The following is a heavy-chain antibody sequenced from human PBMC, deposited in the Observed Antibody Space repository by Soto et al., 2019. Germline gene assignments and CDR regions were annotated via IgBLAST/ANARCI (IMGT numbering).Heavy chain of an antibody. J-gene: IGHJ1*01. V-gene: IGHV3-23*01. CDR2: ISGSGGST. D-gene: IGHD3-22*01. Sequence: GGSLRLSCAASGFSLSSYAMSWVRQAPGKGLEWVSAISGSGGSTYYADSVKGRFTISRDNSKNTLYLQMNSLRAEDTAVYYCAKWTDYYDSPFQHWGQGTLVTVSS. CDR3: AKWTDYYDSPFQH. CDR1: GFSLSSYA.